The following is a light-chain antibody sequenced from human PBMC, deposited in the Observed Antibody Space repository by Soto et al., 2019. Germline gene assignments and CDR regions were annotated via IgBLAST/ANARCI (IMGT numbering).Light chain of an antibody. Sequence: EIKVAQSPDTLSVSAGERATLSCRASQSISSKLAWYQQRTGQAPRLLIYGASTRATGIAARFSGSGSGTEFNLTISGLQSEDFATYYCQKYNNWPVTCGGGTKVEIK. V-gene: IGKV3D-15*01. CDR3: QKYNNWPVT. J-gene: IGKJ4*01. CDR1: QSISSK. CDR2: GAS.